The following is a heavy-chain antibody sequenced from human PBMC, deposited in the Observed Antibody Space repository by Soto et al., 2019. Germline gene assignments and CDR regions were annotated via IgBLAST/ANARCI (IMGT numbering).Heavy chain of an antibody. V-gene: IGHV4-34*01. CDR3: ARGPTVVVAATRTLDY. J-gene: IGHJ4*02. D-gene: IGHD2-15*01. CDR1: GGSFSGYY. Sequence: SETLSLTCAVYGGSFSGYYWSWIRQPPGKGLEWIGEINHSGSTNYNPSLKSRVTISVDTSKNQFSLKVSSVTAADTAVYYCARGPTVVVAATRTLDYWGQGTLVTVSS. CDR2: INHSGST.